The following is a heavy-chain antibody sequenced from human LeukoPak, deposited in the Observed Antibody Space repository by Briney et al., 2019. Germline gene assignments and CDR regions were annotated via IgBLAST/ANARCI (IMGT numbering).Heavy chain of an antibody. D-gene: IGHD5-24*01. Sequence: SETLSLTCAVYGGSFSGYYWSWIRQPPGKGLEWIGEINHSGSTNYNPSLKSRVTISVDTSKNQFSLKLSSVTAADTAVYYCARGVATTSIDYWGQETLVTVSS. CDR3: ARGVATTSIDY. V-gene: IGHV4-34*01. CDR2: INHSGST. J-gene: IGHJ4*02. CDR1: GGSFSGYY.